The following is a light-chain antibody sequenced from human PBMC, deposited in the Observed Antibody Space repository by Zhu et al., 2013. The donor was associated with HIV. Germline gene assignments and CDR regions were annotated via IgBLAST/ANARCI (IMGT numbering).Light chain of an antibody. CDR1: SSDVGGYNH. CDR3: SSSTDTTTV. J-gene: IGLJ1*01. V-gene: IGLV2-14*01. Sequence: QSALTQPASVSGSPGQSITISCTGTSSDVGGYNHVSWHQQHPGKAPKLMIYEVSNRPSGVSNRFSGSKSGNTASLTISGLQAEDEGDYYCSSSTDTTTVFGSGTTVTVL. CDR2: EVS.